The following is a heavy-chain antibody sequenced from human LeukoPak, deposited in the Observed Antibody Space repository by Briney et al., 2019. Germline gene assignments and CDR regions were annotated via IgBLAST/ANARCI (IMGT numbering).Heavy chain of an antibody. CDR2: ISAYNGNT. J-gene: IGHJ6*02. D-gene: IGHD1-20*01. Sequence: ASVNVSCKASGYTFTSYGISRVRQAPGQGLEWMGCISAYNGNTNYAQKLQGRVTMTTDTSTSTAYMELRSLRSDDTAVYYCARSLNNWNDDYGMDVWGQGTTVTVSS. V-gene: IGHV1-18*01. CDR3: ARSLNNWNDDYGMDV. CDR1: GYTFTSYG.